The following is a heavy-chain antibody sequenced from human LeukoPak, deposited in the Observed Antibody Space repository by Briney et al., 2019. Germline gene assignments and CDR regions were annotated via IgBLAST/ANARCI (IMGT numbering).Heavy chain of an antibody. CDR1: GYTFTGYY. V-gene: IGHV1-2*02. J-gene: IGHJ4*02. CDR2: INPNSGGT. Sequence: ASVKVSCKASGYTFTGYYMHWVRQAPGQGLEWMGWINPNSGGTNYAQKFQGRVTMTRDTSISTAYMELSSLRSEDTAMYYCARDRSHRYYHSTGYAFDYWGQGTLVTVSS. CDR3: ARDRSHRYYHSTGYAFDY. D-gene: IGHD3-22*01.